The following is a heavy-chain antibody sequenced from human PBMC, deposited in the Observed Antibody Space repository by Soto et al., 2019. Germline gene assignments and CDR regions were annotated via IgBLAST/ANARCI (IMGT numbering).Heavy chain of an antibody. D-gene: IGHD3-10*01. CDR3: AKEAGDH. Sequence: QMQLVQSGAEVQERGSSVKISCKTSGGTFNTYALTWVRQAPGQGLEWIGGIIPIFGIKNVAQRFQGRVTINADESLTTAYMEMTSLWSDDTAVYYCAKEAGDHWGQGTLVTVSS. CDR1: GGTFNTYA. CDR2: IIPIFGIK. V-gene: IGHV1-69*01. J-gene: IGHJ4*02.